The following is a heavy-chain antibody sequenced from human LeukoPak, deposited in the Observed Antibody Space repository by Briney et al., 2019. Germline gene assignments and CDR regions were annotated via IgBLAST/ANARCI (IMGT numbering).Heavy chain of an antibody. CDR2: TYHWSKWFN. J-gene: IGHJ4*02. CDR3: ARDLHGSRGEFDY. D-gene: IGHD3-16*01. V-gene: IGHV6-1*01. Sequence: SQTLSLTCAISGDSVTSGIWNWIRQSPSRGLEWLGRTYHWSKWFNDYAVSVESRMTINADTSRNQFSLQLNSVSPEDTAVYYCARDLHGSRGEFDYWGQGTLVTVSS. CDR1: GDSVTSGI.